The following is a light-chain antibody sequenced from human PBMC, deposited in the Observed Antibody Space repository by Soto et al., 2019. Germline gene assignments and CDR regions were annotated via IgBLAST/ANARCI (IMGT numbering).Light chain of an antibody. Sequence: EIVLTQSPGTLSLSPGERAILSCRASQSINNRYLAWYQQMPGWAPRLLIHGASSRAAGIPDRFSGSGSGTDFTLTINRLEPEDFALYYCHHYDNSPPFPFGPGTTVDI. CDR3: HHYDNSPPFP. CDR2: GAS. CDR1: QSINNRY. V-gene: IGKV3-20*01. J-gene: IGKJ3*01.